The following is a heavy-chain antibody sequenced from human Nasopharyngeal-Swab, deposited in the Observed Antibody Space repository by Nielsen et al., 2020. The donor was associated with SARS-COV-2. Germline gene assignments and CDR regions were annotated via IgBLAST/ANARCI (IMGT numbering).Heavy chain of an antibody. CDR3: AKSATTVTTATLSY. CDR2: ISGSGGST. Sequence: GESLNLSCEVPGVLFSKYWMHWVRQVPGQRLEWVSAISGSGGSTYYADSVKGRFTISRDNSKNTLYLQMTSLRAEDTAVYYCAKSATTVTTATLSYWGQGTLVTVSS. J-gene: IGHJ4*02. D-gene: IGHD4-17*01. V-gene: IGHV3-23*01. CDR1: GVLFSKYW.